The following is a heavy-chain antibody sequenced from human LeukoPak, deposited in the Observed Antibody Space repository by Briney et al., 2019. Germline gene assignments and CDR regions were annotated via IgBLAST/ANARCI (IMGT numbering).Heavy chain of an antibody. Sequence: PGGSLRLSCAASGFTLSSYAMSWVRQAPGKGLEWVGRIKSKTDGGTTDYAAPVKGRFTISRDDSKNTLYLQMNSLKTEDTAVYYCTTDLPVTTSYYYYYGMDVWGQGTTVTVSS. CDR1: GFTLSSYA. D-gene: IGHD4-17*01. CDR3: TTDLPVTTSYYYYYGMDV. J-gene: IGHJ6*02. CDR2: IKSKTDGGTT. V-gene: IGHV3-15*01.